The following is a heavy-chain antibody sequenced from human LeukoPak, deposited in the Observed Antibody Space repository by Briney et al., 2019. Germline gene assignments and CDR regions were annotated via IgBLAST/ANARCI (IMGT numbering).Heavy chain of an antibody. V-gene: IGHV4-39*07. CDR2: IYYSGSA. CDR1: GGSVSTGNFY. J-gene: IGHJ4*02. D-gene: IGHD6-13*01. CDR3: ARQGSNSWKLFDY. Sequence: SETLSLTCAVSGGSVSTGNFYWAWIRQPPGRGLEWIASIYYSGSATYNPSLRSRVTISVDRSKNEFSLNLTSVTAADTAVYYCARQGSNSWKLFDYWGQGPLVTVSS.